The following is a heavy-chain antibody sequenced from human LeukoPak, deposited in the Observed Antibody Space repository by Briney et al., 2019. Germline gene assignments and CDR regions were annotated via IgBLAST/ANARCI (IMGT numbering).Heavy chain of an antibody. CDR2: INPNSGGT. CDR3: ARAPSGIAEYDY. CDR1: GYTFTGYD. J-gene: IGHJ4*02. D-gene: IGHD6-13*01. V-gene: IGHV1-2*02. Sequence: ASVKVSCKASGYTFTGYDMHWVRQAPGQGLEWMGWINPNSGGTNYAQKFQGRVTMTRDTSISTAYMELSRLRSDDTAVYYCARAPSGIAEYDYWGQGTLVTVSS.